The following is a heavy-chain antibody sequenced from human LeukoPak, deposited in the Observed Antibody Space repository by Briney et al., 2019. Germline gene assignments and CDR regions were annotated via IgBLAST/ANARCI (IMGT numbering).Heavy chain of an antibody. D-gene: IGHD3-10*01. J-gene: IGHJ4*02. CDR1: GYTFTSYD. CDR3: ARLGKDYGSGSAPEY. Sequence: ASVKVSCKASGYTFTSYDINWVRQATGQGLEWMGWMNPNSGNTGYAQKFQGRVTMTRSTSISTAYMELSSLRSEDTAVYYCARLGKDYGSGSAPEYWGQGTLVTVSS. V-gene: IGHV1-8*01. CDR2: MNPNSGNT.